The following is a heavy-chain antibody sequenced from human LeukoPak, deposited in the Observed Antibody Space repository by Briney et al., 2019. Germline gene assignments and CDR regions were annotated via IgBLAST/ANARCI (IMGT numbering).Heavy chain of an antibody. Sequence: ASVKVSCKASGYTFTVYYIHWVRQAPGQGPEWMGRMNPNSEGTNYAQKFQDRVTMTRDTSISTAYMELSSLRSEDTAVYYCAREHDILTGFYFDYWGQGTLVSVSS. V-gene: IGHV1-2*06. CDR2: MNPNSEGT. CDR1: GYTFTVYY. D-gene: IGHD3-9*01. J-gene: IGHJ4*02. CDR3: AREHDILTGFYFDY.